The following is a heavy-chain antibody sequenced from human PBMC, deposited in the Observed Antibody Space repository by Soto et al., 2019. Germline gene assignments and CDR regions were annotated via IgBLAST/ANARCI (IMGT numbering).Heavy chain of an antibody. Sequence: PGGSLRLSCAASGFTFSSYGMHWVRQAPGKGLEWVAVISYDGSNKYYADSVKGRFTISRDNSKNTLYLQMNSLRAEDTAVYYCAKGVVGDLGGYFDYWGQGTLVTVSS. V-gene: IGHV3-30*18. J-gene: IGHJ4*02. D-gene: IGHD3-16*01. CDR2: ISYDGSNK. CDR1: GFTFSSYG. CDR3: AKGVVGDLGGYFDY.